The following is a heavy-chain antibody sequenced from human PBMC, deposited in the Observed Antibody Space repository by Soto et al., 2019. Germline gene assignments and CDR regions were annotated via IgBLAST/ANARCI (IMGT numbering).Heavy chain of an antibody. D-gene: IGHD1-26*01. CDR1: GFTFSSYS. CDR3: ARGRGSGSYSLY. V-gene: IGHV3-21*01. CDR2: ISSSSSYI. J-gene: IGHJ4*02. Sequence: PGGSLRLSCVASGFTFSSYSMNWVRQAPGKGLEWVSSISSSSSYIYYADSVKGRFTISRDNAKNSLYLQMNSLRAEDTAVYYCARGRGSGSYSLYWGQGTLVTVSS.